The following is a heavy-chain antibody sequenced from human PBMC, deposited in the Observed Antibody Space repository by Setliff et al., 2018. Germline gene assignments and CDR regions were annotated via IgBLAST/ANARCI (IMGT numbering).Heavy chain of an antibody. CDR3: ARDGMRYGLGAGPFDI. V-gene: IGHV1-18*01. CDR2: ISPYNGNT. Sequence: GASVKVSCKAFGYTFTKYGIDWVRQAPGQGLEWLGWISPYNGNTDYVYNVRDRITMTTDTSTGTAYMELRSLTSDDSAVYYCARDGMRYGLGAGPFDIWGQGTMVTVS. J-gene: IGHJ3*02. D-gene: IGHD3-10*01. CDR1: GYTFTKYG.